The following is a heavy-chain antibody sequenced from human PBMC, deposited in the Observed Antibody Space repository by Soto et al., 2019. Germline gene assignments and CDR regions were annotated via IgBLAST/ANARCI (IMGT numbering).Heavy chain of an antibody. V-gene: IGHV3-30*18. J-gene: IGHJ6*02. CDR3: AKSRDAYNFYFYYGMDV. CDR1: GFTFSNYG. Sequence: GGSLRLSCAASGFTFSNYGMHWVRQTPGKGLEWVALILYDGSNKYYGDSVKGRFTISRDNSKNTLYLQVSSLRAEDTAVYYCAKSRDAYNFYFYYGMDVWGQGTLVTVSS. D-gene: IGHD2-2*01. CDR2: ILYDGSNK.